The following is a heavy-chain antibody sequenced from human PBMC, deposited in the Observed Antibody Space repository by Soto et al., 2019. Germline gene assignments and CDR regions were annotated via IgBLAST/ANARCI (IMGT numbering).Heavy chain of an antibody. CDR3: ARDHSGYYFDY. D-gene: IGHD5-12*01. J-gene: IGHJ4*02. CDR2: IWYDGSHK. Sequence: GGSLRLSCAASGFTFSNYGFHWVRQTPGKGLEWVAVIWYDGSHKYYGDSVKGRFAISRDDSRNTLYPQMNSLRVEDTGVYYCARDHSGYYFDYWGQGTLVTVSS. CDR1: GFTFSNYG. V-gene: IGHV3-33*01.